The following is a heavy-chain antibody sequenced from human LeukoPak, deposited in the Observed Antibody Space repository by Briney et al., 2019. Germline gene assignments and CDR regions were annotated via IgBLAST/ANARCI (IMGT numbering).Heavy chain of an antibody. CDR3: ARGVVVVAATPDF. CDR2: ISNSGDRT. Sequence: GGSLRLSCAASGFPFSEYSMHWVRQTPGKGLEYVSSISNSGDRTYYVDSVKDRFTISRDNSKNTLYLQMDSLRVDDMAIYYCARGVVVVAATPDFWGQGTLVVVSS. V-gene: IGHV3-64*02. CDR1: GFPFSEYS. D-gene: IGHD2-15*01. J-gene: IGHJ4*02.